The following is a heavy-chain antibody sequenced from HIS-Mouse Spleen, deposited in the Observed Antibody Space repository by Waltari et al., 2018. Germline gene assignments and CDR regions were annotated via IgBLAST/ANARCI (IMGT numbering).Heavy chain of an antibody. J-gene: IGHJ1*01. Sequence: QVQLQQWGAGLLKPSETLSLTCAVYGGSFSGYYWSWIRQPPGKGLEWIGEINHSGSTNYNPSLKSRVTISVATSKNQFSLKLSSVTAADTAVYYCARGALRGSYYWGEYFQHWGQGTLVTVSS. CDR1: GGSFSGYY. D-gene: IGHD1-26*01. V-gene: IGHV4-34*01. CDR3: ARGALRGSYYWGEYFQH. CDR2: INHSGST.